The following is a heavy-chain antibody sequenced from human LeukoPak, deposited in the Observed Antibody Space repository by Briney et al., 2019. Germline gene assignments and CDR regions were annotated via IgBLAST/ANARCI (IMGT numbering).Heavy chain of an antibody. D-gene: IGHD3-10*01. V-gene: IGHV1-2*02. CDR1: GYSFTDYH. CDR2: ISPRSGDT. J-gene: IGHJ4*02. Sequence: GASVKVSCKASGYSFTDYHMHSLRQPPGQGLEWMGWISPRSGDTSYAQKFQGRVTMTRDTSINTVDMDLSGLTSDDTAVFYCARGREIHGGSDTKLDDYWGQGTLVTVSS. CDR3: ARGREIHGGSDTKLDDY.